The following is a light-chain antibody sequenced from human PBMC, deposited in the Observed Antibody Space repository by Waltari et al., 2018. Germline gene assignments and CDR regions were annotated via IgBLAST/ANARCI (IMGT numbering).Light chain of an antibody. V-gene: IGKV4-1*01. CDR3: QQYYSTPLT. CDR2: WAS. Sequence: DIVMTQSPDSLAVSLGERATIDCKSSQSVLYSSNNKNYLAWYQQRPGQPPKLLIYWASTRESGVPDRFSGSGSGTDFTLTINSLQAEDVALYYCQQYYSTPLTFGGGTKVENK. CDR1: QSVLYSSNNKNY. J-gene: IGKJ4*01.